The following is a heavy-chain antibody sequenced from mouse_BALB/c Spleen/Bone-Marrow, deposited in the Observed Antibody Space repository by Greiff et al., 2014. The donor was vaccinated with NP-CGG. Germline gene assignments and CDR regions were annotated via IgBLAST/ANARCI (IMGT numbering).Heavy chain of an antibody. CDR2: LNPSNGHT. Sequence: VHLVESGAELLKPGTSVKLSCKASGYTFTRYWMHWVKQRPGQGLEWIGELNPSNGHTNYNGKFKNKATVTVDKSSSTAYMQLSKLTAEDSAVYYCARMITTRGFDYWGQGTTLTVSS. V-gene: IGHV1S81*02. CDR3: ARMITTRGFDY. D-gene: IGHD2-4*01. CDR1: GYTFTRYW. J-gene: IGHJ2*01.